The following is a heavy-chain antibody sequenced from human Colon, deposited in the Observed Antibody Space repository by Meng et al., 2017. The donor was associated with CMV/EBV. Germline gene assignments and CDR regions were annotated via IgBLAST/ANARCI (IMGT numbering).Heavy chain of an antibody. V-gene: IGHV1-2*02. CDR2: INPNSGGT. Sequence: QAQLGQSGAEVKKPGASGKGSCKASEYTFTGYYMHWVRQAPGQGLEWMGWINPNSGGTNYAQKFQGRVTMTRDTSITTAYMELSRLRSDDTAVYYCARDWYPGDRRGSFDYWGQGTLVTVSS. D-gene: IGHD3-22*01. J-gene: IGHJ4*02. CDR3: ARDWYPGDRRGSFDY. CDR1: EYTFTGYY.